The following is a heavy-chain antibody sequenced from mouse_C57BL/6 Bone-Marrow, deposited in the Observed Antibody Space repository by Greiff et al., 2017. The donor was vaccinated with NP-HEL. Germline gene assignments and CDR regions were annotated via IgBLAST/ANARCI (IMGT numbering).Heavy chain of an antibody. CDR1: GYTFTSYW. D-gene: IGHD2-2*01. CDR2: IFPGNSDT. V-gene: IGHV1-5*01. J-gene: IGHJ4*01. CDR3: TPMVTTDYYAMDY. Sequence: VQLQQSGTVLARPGASVKMSCKTSGYTFTSYWMHWVKQRPGQGLEWIGAIFPGNSDTSYNQKFKGKAKLTAVTSASTAYMELSSLTNEDSAVYYCTPMVTTDYYAMDYWGQGTSVTVSS.